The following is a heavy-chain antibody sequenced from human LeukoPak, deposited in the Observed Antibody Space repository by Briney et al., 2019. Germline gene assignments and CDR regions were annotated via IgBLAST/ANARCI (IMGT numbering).Heavy chain of an antibody. V-gene: IGHV1-18*01. Sequence: ASVEVSCKASGYTFTSYGISWVRQAPGRGLEWMAWISAHNGNTNYAQNLRDRVTLTTDTSTNTVYMELRSLRSDDTAVYYCASSKTSCSSTSCYDPFDYWGQGTLVTVSS. D-gene: IGHD2-2*01. CDR1: GYTFTSYG. J-gene: IGHJ4*02. CDR3: ASSKTSCSSTSCYDPFDY. CDR2: ISAHNGNT.